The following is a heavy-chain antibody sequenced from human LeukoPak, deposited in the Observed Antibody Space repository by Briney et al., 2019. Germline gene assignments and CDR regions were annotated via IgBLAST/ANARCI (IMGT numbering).Heavy chain of an antibody. Sequence: ASVKVSCKAPGYTFTSYAMHWVRQAPGQRLEWMGWINAGNGNTKYSQKFQGRVTITRDTSASTAYMELSSLRSEDTAVYYCARIKGDYDILTGYPSAYYFDYWGQGTLVTVSS. CDR2: INAGNGNT. D-gene: IGHD3-9*01. V-gene: IGHV1-3*01. J-gene: IGHJ4*02. CDR3: ARIKGDYDILTGYPSAYYFDY. CDR1: GYTFTSYA.